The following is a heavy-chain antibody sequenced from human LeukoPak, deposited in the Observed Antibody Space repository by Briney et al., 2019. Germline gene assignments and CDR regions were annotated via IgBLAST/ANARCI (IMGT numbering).Heavy chain of an antibody. D-gene: IGHD4-17*01. CDR2: ISYDGSNK. CDR1: GFTFSSYA. Sequence: GGSLRLSCAASGFTFSSYAIHWVRQAPGKGLEWVAVISYDGSNKYYADSVKGRFTISRDNSKNTLYLQMYSLRAEDTAVYYCARETGGAIGSTDFDYWGQGTLVTVSS. J-gene: IGHJ4*02. V-gene: IGHV3-30-3*01. CDR3: ARETGGAIGSTDFDY.